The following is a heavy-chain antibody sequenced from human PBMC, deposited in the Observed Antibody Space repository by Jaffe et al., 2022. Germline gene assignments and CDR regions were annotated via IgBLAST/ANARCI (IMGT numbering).Heavy chain of an antibody. CDR3: ARSYDSPYYFDY. CDR2: IYHSGST. V-gene: IGHV4-38-2*01. J-gene: IGHJ4*02. Sequence: QVQLQESGPGLVKPSETLSLTCAVSGYSISSGYYWGWIRQPPGKGLEWIGSIYHSGSTYYNPSLKSRVTISVDTSKNQFSLKLSSVTAADTAVYYCARSYDSPYYFDYWGQGTLVTVSS. CDR1: GYSISSGYY. D-gene: IGHD3-22*01.